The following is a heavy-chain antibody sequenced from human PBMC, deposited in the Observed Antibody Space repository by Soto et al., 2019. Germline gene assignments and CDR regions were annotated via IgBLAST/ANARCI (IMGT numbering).Heavy chain of an antibody. D-gene: IGHD6-13*01. J-gene: IGHJ6*02. CDR3: AREGKQVAAAGTGYYYYGMDV. Sequence: QVQLQESGPGLVKPSETLSLTCTVSGGSISSYYWSWIRQPPGKGLEWIGYIYYSGSTNYNPSLKSRVTISVDTSKNQFSLKLSSVTAADTAVYYCAREGKQVAAAGTGYYYYGMDVWGHGTTVTVSS. V-gene: IGHV4-59*01. CDR1: GGSISSYY. CDR2: IYYSGST.